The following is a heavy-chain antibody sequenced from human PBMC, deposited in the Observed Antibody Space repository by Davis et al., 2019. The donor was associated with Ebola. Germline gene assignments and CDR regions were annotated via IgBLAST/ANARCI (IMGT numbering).Heavy chain of an antibody. J-gene: IGHJ3*02. D-gene: IGHD2/OR15-2a*01. CDR3: VKDSSNIWFDI. V-gene: IGHV3-23*01. CDR2: FGTGGDT. CDR1: GSIFRNYV. Sequence: PGGSLRLSCEISGSIFRNYVMSWVRQAPGKGLEWVSTFGTGGDTYYADSVKGRFAISRDNSRGTLYLQMNSLRVEDSAIYYCVKDSSNIWFDIWGQGTLVTVSS.